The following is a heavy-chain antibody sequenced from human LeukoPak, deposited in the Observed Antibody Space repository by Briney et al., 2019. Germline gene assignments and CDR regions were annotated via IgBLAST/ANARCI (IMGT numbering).Heavy chain of an antibody. CDR2: ISAYNGNR. CDR3: ARDSVDGSGTYYNDSPDY. V-gene: IGHV1-18*01. J-gene: IGHJ4*02. Sequence: ASVTVSFKASGYTFINYGISWVRQAPGQGGEGMGWISAYNGNRDYAQNLRGRLIITTDTSTSTAYMELRSLRSDDTAVYYCARDSVDGSGTYYNDSPDYWGQGTLVTVSS. CDR1: GYTFINYG. D-gene: IGHD3-10*01.